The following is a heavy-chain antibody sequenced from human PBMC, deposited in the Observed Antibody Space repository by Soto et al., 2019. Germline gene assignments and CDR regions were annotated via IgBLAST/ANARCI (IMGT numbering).Heavy chain of an antibody. CDR1: GGSISSGGYY. J-gene: IGHJ6*02. V-gene: IGHV4-31*03. CDR2: IYYSGST. CDR3: ARDRGSSWYPYYYYGMDV. Sequence: QVQLQESGPGLVKPSQTLSLTCTVSGGSISSGGYYWSWIRQHPGKGLEWIGYIYYSGSTYYNPSLKRRVTISVDTSKNQFSLKLSSVTAADTAVYYCARDRGSSWYPYYYYGMDVWGQGTTVTVSS. D-gene: IGHD6-13*01.